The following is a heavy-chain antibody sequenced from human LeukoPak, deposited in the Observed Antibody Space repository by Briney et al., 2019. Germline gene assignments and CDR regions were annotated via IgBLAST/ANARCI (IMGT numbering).Heavy chain of an antibody. V-gene: IGHV4-59*11. D-gene: IGHD6-6*01. Sequence: PSETLSLTCTISGGSINSHYWTWIRQPPGKGLECIGNIHFTGYTNYNPSLKSRVIMSADTSKKQLSLTLTSVTAADTAVYYCARGSGYSSSRGGSFDYWGQGTLVTVPS. CDR1: GGSINSHY. CDR2: IHFTGYT. J-gene: IGHJ4*02. CDR3: ARGSGYSSSRGGSFDY.